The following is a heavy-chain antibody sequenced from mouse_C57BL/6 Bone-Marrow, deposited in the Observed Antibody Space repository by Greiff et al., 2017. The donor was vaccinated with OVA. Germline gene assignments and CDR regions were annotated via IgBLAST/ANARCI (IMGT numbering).Heavy chain of an antibody. Sequence: VQLQQSGTVLARPGASVKMSCKTSGYTFTSYWMHWVKQRPGQGLEWIGALYPGNSDTSYNQKFKGKAKLTAVTSASTAYMELSSLTNEDSAVYYCTRGYYYGSSGFAYWGQGTLVTVSA. CDR2: LYPGNSDT. V-gene: IGHV1-5*01. J-gene: IGHJ3*01. CDR1: GYTFTSYW. D-gene: IGHD1-1*01. CDR3: TRGYYYGSSGFAY.